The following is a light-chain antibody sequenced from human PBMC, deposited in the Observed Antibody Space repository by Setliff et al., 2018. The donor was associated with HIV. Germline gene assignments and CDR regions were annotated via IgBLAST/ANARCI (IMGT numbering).Light chain of an antibody. CDR3: AAWDDSLNAYV. J-gene: IGLJ1*01. CDR2: SNN. V-gene: IGLV1-44*01. CDR1: SSNVGSNT. Sequence: QSVLTQPPSASGTPGQRVTISCSESSSNVGSNTVNWYQQFPGTAPKLLIYSNNQRPSGVPDRFSGSKSGTSASLAISGLQSEDEADYNCAAWDDSLNAYVFGSGTKVTVL.